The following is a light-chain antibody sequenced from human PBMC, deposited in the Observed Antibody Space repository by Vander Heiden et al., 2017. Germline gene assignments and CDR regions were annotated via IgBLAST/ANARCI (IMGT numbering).Light chain of an antibody. CDR1: TGGVTSGYY. Sequence: QTVVTQEPSLTVSPGGTVTLTCASSTGGVTSGYYPNWFQQKPGQAPRPLIYSISNKHSWTPAGFSGSLLGGKAALTLSGVQPEDEAEYYCLLYDGGGWVFGGGTKLTVL. V-gene: IGLV7-43*01. CDR3: LLYDGGGWV. J-gene: IGLJ3*02. CDR2: SIS.